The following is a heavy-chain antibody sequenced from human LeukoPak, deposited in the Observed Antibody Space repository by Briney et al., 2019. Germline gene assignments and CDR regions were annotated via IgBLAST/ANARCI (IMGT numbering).Heavy chain of an antibody. CDR1: GFTFSSYS. V-gene: IGHV3-21*01. CDR3: ARAIQKAEDS. J-gene: IGHJ4*02. D-gene: IGHD3-3*01. Sequence: GGSLRLSCAASGFTFSSYSMNWVRQAPGKGLEWVSSISSSSSYIYYADSVRGRFTISRDNAKNSLYLQMNSLRAEDTAVYYCARAIQKAEDSWGQGTLVTVSS. CDR2: ISSSSSYI.